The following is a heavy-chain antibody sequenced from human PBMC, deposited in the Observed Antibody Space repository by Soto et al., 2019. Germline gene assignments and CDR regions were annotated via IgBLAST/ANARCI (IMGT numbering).Heavy chain of an antibody. CDR1: GYTFTSYA. CDR3: ARVRHYYDSSGYSFDY. D-gene: IGHD3-22*01. V-gene: IGHV1-3*01. Sequence: ASVKVSCKASGYTFTSYAMHWVRQAPGQRLEWMGWINAGNGNTKYSQKFQGRVTIARDTSASTAYMELSSLRSEDTAVYYCARVRHYYDSSGYSFDYWGQGTLVTVSS. CDR2: INAGNGNT. J-gene: IGHJ4*02.